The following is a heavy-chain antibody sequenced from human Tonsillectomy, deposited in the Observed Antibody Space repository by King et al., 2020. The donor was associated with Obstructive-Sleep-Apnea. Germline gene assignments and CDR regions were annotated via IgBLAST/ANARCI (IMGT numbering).Heavy chain of an antibody. Sequence: QLQESGPGLVKPSETLSLTRTVSGGSIRSYYWSWIRQPPGKGLEWIGYIYYSGSTNYNPSLKSRVTISVDTSKNPFFLKLSSVTAADTAVYYCARTLSIAAAGTGWYFDLWGRGTLVTVSS. CDR1: GGSIRSYY. CDR3: ARTLSIAAAGTGWYFDL. D-gene: IGHD6-13*01. J-gene: IGHJ2*01. CDR2: IYYSGST. V-gene: IGHV4-59*01.